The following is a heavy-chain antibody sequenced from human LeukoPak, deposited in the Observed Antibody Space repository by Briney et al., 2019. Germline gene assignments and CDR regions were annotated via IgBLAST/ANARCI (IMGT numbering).Heavy chain of an antibody. CDR2: IYHSGST. CDR3: ARARDTAMVVAFDY. Sequence: PSETLSLTCTVSGGSISSGGYYWSWIRQPPGKGLEWIGYIYHSGSTYYNPSPKSRVTISVDRSKNQFSLKLSSVTAADTAVYYCARARDTAMVVAFDYWGQGTLVTVSS. D-gene: IGHD5-18*01. J-gene: IGHJ4*02. V-gene: IGHV4-30-2*01. CDR1: GGSISSGGYY.